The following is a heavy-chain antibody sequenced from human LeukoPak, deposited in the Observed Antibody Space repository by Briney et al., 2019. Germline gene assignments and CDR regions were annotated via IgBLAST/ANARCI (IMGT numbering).Heavy chain of an antibody. Sequence: GGALRLSCAASGFTFSSYDMNWVRQAPGQGLEWVAVISHDGGYRFYADSVKGRFTIARDNSKNTLYLQMNSLRAEDTAVFYCARASYGNDYWGQGTLVTVSS. CDR2: ISHDGGYR. CDR3: ARASYGNDY. D-gene: IGHD1-26*01. J-gene: IGHJ4*02. CDR1: GFTFSSYD. V-gene: IGHV3-30*01.